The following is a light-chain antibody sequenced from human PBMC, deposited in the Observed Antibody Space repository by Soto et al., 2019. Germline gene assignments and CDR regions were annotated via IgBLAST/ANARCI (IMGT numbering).Light chain of an antibody. V-gene: IGKV1-5*03. CDR3: QQYNSYPLT. J-gene: IGKJ4*01. CDR1: QSISSW. Sequence: DIQMTQSPSTLSASVGDRVTITCRASQSISSWLAWYQQKPGKAPKLLIYKASSLESGVPSRFSGSGSGTEFTLTISSLQADEFATYYCQQYNSYPLTFGGGTKVEIK. CDR2: KAS.